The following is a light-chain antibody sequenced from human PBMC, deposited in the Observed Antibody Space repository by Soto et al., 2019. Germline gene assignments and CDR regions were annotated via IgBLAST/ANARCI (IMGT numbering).Light chain of an antibody. CDR1: SSDVGGYNY. J-gene: IGLJ1*01. CDR3: SSYTSSSTLLYV. Sequence: QSAMTQPASVSGSPGQSITISCTGTSSDVGGYNYVSWYQQHPGKAPKLMIYDVRNRPSGVSNRFSGSKSGNTASLTISGLQPEDEADYYCSSYTSSSTLLYVFGTGTKVTVL. CDR2: DVR. V-gene: IGLV2-14*01.